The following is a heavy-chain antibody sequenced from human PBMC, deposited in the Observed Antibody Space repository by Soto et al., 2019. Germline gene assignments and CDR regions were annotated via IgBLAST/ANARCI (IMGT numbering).Heavy chain of an antibody. CDR3: VRANYFDF. V-gene: IGHV4-59*01. CDR1: GGSIKPYY. J-gene: IGHJ4*02. Sequence: PSETLSLTCTVSGGSIKPYYWSWFRQTPGKGLEWIGSIYYRGSANNNPSLKSRLTISVDTSKNQFSLKLSSVTAADTAIYYCVRANYFDFWGQGTLVTVSS. CDR2: IYYRGSA.